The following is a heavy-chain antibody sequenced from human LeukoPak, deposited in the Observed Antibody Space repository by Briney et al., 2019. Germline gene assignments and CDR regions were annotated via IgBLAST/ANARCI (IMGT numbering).Heavy chain of an antibody. D-gene: IGHD4/OR15-4a*01. J-gene: IGHJ4*02. Sequence: GGSLRLSCAASGFTFSSYAMSWVRQAPGKGLEWVSSISGSDSSTYYADSVKGRVTISRDNSKNTLYLQMNSLRADDTAVYYCANLPLPKSPGAYWGQGTLVTVSS. CDR3: ANLPLPKSPGAY. V-gene: IGHV3-23*01. CDR2: ISGSDSST. CDR1: GFTFSSYA.